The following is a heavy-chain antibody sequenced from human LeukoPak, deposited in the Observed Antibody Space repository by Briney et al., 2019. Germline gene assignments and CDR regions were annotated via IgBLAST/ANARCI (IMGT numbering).Heavy chain of an antibody. J-gene: IGHJ6*03. D-gene: IGHD3-16*01. CDR2: MNPNSGNT. Sequence: GASVKVSCRASGYTFTSYDINWVRQATGQGLEWMGWMNPNSGNTGYAQKFQGRVTITRNTSISTAYMELSSLRSEDTAVYHCAREWGQAFGGFRYYYYMDVWGKGTTVTVSS. V-gene: IGHV1-8*03. CDR3: AREWGQAFGGFRYYYYMDV. CDR1: GYTFTSYD.